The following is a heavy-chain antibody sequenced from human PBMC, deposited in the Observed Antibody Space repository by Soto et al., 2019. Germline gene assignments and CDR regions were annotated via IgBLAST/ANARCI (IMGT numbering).Heavy chain of an antibody. CDR1: GGSISSYY. CDR2: IYYSGST. Sequence: QVQLQESGPGLVKPSEILSLTCTVSGGSISSYYWSWIRQPPGKGLEWIGYIYYSGSTNYNPSLKSRVTISVDTSKNQFSLKLSSVTAADTAVYYCARGVSSGLFRFSNYGMDVWGQGTTVTVSS. CDR3: ARGVSSGLFRFSNYGMDV. D-gene: IGHD6-19*01. V-gene: IGHV4-59*01. J-gene: IGHJ6*02.